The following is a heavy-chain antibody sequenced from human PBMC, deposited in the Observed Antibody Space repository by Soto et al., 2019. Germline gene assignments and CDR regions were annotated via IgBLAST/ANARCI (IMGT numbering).Heavy chain of an antibody. Sequence: EVQLLESGGGLVQPGGSLKLSCAASGFTFSSYAMSWVRKAPGKGLEWVSAISGSGGSTYYADSVKGRFTISRDNSKNTLYLQMNSLRAEDTAVYYCAKDIRYSSGWYCLDYWGQGTLVTVSS. J-gene: IGHJ4*02. D-gene: IGHD6-19*01. CDR2: ISGSGGST. V-gene: IGHV3-23*01. CDR3: AKDIRYSSGWYCLDY. CDR1: GFTFSSYA.